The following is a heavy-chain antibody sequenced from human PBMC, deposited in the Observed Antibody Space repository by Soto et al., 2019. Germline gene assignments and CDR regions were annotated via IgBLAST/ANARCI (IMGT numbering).Heavy chain of an antibody. CDR3: VKSFWERITMTVAPYTLDV. D-gene: IGHD3-22*01. V-gene: IGHV3-30*18. J-gene: IGHJ6*02. CDR1: GFTFSTYG. CDR2: ISHDGTNK. Sequence: GGSLRLSCAASGFTFSTYGMHWVRQAPGKGLEWVASISHDGTNKYYPDSAKAGFSISRGNSKNTLHLLINSLRSEDTAVYYCVKSFWERITMTVAPYTLDVWGQGTTVTVSS.